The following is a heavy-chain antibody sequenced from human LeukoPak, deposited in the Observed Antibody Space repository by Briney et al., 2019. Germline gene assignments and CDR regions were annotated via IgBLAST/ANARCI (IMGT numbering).Heavy chain of an antibody. Sequence: SETLSLTCTVSGGSISSYYWSWIRQPPGKGLEWIGSIYHSGSTYYNPSLKSRVTISVDTSKNQFSLKLSSVTAADTAVYYCARTVGRNSGSYHPFDYWGQGTLVTVSS. CDR1: GGSISSYY. D-gene: IGHD1-26*01. CDR2: IYHSGST. J-gene: IGHJ4*02. CDR3: ARTVGRNSGSYHPFDY. V-gene: IGHV4-59*08.